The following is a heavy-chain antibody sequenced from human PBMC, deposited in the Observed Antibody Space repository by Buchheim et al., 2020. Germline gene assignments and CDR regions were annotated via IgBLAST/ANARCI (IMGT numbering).Heavy chain of an antibody. CDR3: ARTVDSYGYWFDP. Sequence: QLQLQESGSELVKPSQTLSLTCAVSGGSISSGGYSWSWIRQPPGKGLEWIGYIYHSGSTYYNPSLKSRVTISVDRSKNQFSLKLSSVTAADTAVYYCARTVDSYGYWFDPWGQGTL. J-gene: IGHJ5*02. D-gene: IGHD5-18*01. CDR1: GGSISSGGYS. V-gene: IGHV4-30-2*01. CDR2: IYHSGST.